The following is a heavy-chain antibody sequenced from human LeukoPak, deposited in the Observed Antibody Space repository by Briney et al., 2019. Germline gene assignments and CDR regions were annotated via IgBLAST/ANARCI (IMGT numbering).Heavy chain of an antibody. Sequence: LETLSLTCTASGGSISSHYWSWIRQPPGKGLEWIGYIYYSGSTNYNPSLKSRVTISVDTSKNQFSLKLSSVTAADTAVYYCARLMAGFDYWGQGTLVTVSS. CDR1: GGSISSHY. V-gene: IGHV4-59*11. J-gene: IGHJ4*02. D-gene: IGHD5-24*01. CDR2: IYYSGST. CDR3: ARLMAGFDY.